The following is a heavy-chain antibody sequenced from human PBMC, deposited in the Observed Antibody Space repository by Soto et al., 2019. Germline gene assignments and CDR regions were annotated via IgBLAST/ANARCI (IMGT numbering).Heavy chain of an antibody. D-gene: IGHD5-18*01. CDR1: GFTFSSYA. V-gene: IGHV3-30-3*01. CDR3: ASPTIRDHSAFDI. Sequence: QVQLVESGGGVVQPGRSLRLSCAASGFTFSSYAMHWVRQAPGKGLEWVAVISSDGSKKYYADSGKGRFTIFRDNSRNTLYLQMNSLRPEDTAVYYCASPTIRDHSAFDIWVQGTMVTVSS. CDR2: ISSDGSKK. J-gene: IGHJ3*02.